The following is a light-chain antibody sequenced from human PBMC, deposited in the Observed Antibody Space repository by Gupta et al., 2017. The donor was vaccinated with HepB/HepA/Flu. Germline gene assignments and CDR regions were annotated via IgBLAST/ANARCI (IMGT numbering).Light chain of an antibody. CDR2: AAS. Sequence: DIKMTQSPSSLSASVGDRVTITCRASQSISRHLNWYQQKPGKAPKLLIYAASSLESGVPSRFSGSGSGTDFTFTISSLQPEDFATYYCQQRDSPPQTFGQGTKVENK. J-gene: IGKJ1*01. CDR3: QQRDSPPQT. V-gene: IGKV1-39*01. CDR1: QSISRH.